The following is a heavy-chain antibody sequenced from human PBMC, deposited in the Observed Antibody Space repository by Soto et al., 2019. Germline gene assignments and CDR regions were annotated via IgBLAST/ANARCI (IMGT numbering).Heavy chain of an antibody. CDR2: MNPNSGNT. J-gene: IGHJ5*02. V-gene: IGHV1-8*01. CDR1: GYPFTSYD. CDR3: ARGLYYGATSKWIDP. Sequence: QVQLVQSGAEVKKPGASVKVSCKASGYPFTSYDSNWVRQATVQGLEWMGWMNPNSGNTGYAQKFQGRVTMTRNTSISTADMELSRLRSEDTAVYYCARGLYYGATSKWIDPWGQGTLVTVSS. D-gene: IGHD4-17*01.